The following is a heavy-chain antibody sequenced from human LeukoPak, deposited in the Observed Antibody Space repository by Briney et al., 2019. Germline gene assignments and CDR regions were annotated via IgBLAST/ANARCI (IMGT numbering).Heavy chain of an antibody. CDR1: GYTFTSYD. D-gene: IGHD1-1*01. V-gene: IGHV1-8*01. Sequence: ASVKVSRKASGYTFTSYDINWVRQATGQGLEWMGWMNPNSGNTGYAQKFQGRVTMTRNTSISTAYMELSSLRSEDTAVYYCARNVEAIKYDRYYYYMDVWGRGTTVTVSS. J-gene: IGHJ6*03. CDR3: ARNVEAIKYDRYYYYMDV. CDR2: MNPNSGNT.